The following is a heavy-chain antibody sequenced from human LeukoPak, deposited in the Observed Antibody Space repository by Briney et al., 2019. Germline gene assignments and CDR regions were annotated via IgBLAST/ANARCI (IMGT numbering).Heavy chain of an antibody. CDR1: GGSFSGYY. Sequence: SETLSLTCAVYGGSFSGYYWSWIRQPRGKGLEWIGEINHSGSTNYNPSLKSRVTISVDTSKNQFSLKLSSVTAADTAVYYCARILSGSSSSRWGQGTLVTVSS. D-gene: IGHD6-6*01. CDR3: ARILSGSSSSR. V-gene: IGHV4-34*01. CDR2: INHSGST. J-gene: IGHJ4*02.